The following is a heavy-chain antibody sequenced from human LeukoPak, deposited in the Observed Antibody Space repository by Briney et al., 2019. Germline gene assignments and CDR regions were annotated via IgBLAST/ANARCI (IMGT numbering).Heavy chain of an antibody. D-gene: IGHD3-22*01. J-gene: IGHJ4*02. CDR2: IYYSGST. CDR1: GGSISSYY. Sequence: PSETLSLTCTVSGGSISSYYWSWIRQPPGKGLEWIGYIYYSGSTNYNPSLKSRVTISVDTSKNQFSLKLSSVTAADTAVYYCARGLPYYYDSSGHYDYWGQGTLVTVSS. V-gene: IGHV4-59*01. CDR3: ARGLPYYYDSSGHYDY.